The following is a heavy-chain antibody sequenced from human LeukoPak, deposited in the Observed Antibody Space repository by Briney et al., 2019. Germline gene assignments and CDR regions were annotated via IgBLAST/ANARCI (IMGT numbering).Heavy chain of an antibody. Sequence: MTSETLSLTCNVSGGSIRSSDYYWGWIRQPPGKGLEWIGSMYYSGSTYYKPSLKSRVTISGDTSRNQLSLRLTSVTAADTAVYYCARLVVVPPGIGWGDDAFDIWGQGTMVTVSS. CDR2: MYYSGST. D-gene: IGHD2-2*02. V-gene: IGHV4-39*01. J-gene: IGHJ3*02. CDR3: ARLVVVPPGIGWGDDAFDI. CDR1: GGSIRSSDYY.